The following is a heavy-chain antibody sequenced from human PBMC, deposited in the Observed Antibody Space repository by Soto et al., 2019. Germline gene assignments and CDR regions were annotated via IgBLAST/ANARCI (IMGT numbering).Heavy chain of an antibody. CDR1: GFTFIRYG. J-gene: IGHJ4*02. V-gene: IGHV3-30*18. D-gene: IGHD3-3*01. CDR2: ISYDGSNK. CDR3: AKDYDFWSGYCDY. Sequence: GGALRLSCAASGFTFIRYGMHWVRQAPGKGLEWVAVISYDGSNKYYADSVKGRFTISRDNSKNTLYLQMNSLRAEDTAVYYCAKDYDFWSGYCDYWGQGTLVTVSS.